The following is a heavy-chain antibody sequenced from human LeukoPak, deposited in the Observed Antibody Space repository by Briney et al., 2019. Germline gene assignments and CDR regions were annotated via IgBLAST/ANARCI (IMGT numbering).Heavy chain of an antibody. CDR3: ARLLSGYSGYADY. CDR1: GGSISSYY. Sequence: SETLSLTCTVSGGSISSYYWSWIRQPPGKGLERVGYIYYSGSTNYNPSLKSRVTISVDTSKNQFSLKLSSVTAADTAVYYCARLLSGYSGYADYWGQGTLVTVSS. D-gene: IGHD5-12*01. J-gene: IGHJ4*02. CDR2: IYYSGST. V-gene: IGHV4-59*08.